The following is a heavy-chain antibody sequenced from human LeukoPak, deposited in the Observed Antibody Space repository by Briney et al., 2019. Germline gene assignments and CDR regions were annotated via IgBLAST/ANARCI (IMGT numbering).Heavy chain of an antibody. CDR2: IYSGGST. V-gene: IGHV3-53*01. Sequence: GGSLRLSCAASGFTVSSNYMSWVRQAPGKGLEWVSVIYSGGSTYYADSVKGRFTISRDNSKNTLYLQMNSLRAEDTAVYYCARVSSGSDFDYWGQGTLVTVSS. J-gene: IGHJ4*02. D-gene: IGHD1-26*01. CDR1: GFTVSSNY. CDR3: ARVSSGSDFDY.